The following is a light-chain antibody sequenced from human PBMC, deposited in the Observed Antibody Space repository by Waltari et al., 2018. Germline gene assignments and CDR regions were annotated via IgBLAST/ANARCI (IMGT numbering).Light chain of an antibody. V-gene: IGLV3-1*01. CDR3: QAWDSSTHVV. Sequence: SYELTQPPSVSVSPGQTASITCSGDKLGDKYACWYQQKPGQSPVLVIYQDRKRPSGIPERFSGSNSGNTATLTISGTQAMYEADYYCQAWDSSTHVVFGGGTKLTVL. J-gene: IGLJ2*01. CDR1: KLGDKY. CDR2: QDR.